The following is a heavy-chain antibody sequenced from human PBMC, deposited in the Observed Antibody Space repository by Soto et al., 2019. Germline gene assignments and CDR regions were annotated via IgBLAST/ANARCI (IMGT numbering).Heavy chain of an antibody. CDR2: IDTAGDT. CDR3: VRGMGDTAYYYNCFDP. CDR1: GFTFRNYD. Sequence: ESGGDSVQSGGSLRLSGIASGFTFRNYDMHWVRQATGKGLEWVSVIDTAGDTYYAGSVKGRFTISREDAKNSLYLQMNNLRAGDTAVYYCVRGMGDTAYYYNCFDPWGEGTLITVSS. D-gene: IGHD3-9*01. V-gene: IGHV3-13*01. J-gene: IGHJ5*02.